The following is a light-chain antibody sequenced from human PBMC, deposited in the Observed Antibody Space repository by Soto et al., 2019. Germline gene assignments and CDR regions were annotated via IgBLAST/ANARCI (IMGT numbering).Light chain of an antibody. J-gene: IGKJ4*01. CDR3: QQFSSYPLT. CDR2: DAS. V-gene: IGKV3-20*01. Sequence: EFVLTQSACTLSSSPGERATLSCRASQTVRNNYLAWYQQKHGQAPRLLIYDASSRATGIPDRFSGGGSGTDFNLTISRLETEDFAVYYCQQFSSYPLTFGGGTKVDIK. CDR1: QTVRNNY.